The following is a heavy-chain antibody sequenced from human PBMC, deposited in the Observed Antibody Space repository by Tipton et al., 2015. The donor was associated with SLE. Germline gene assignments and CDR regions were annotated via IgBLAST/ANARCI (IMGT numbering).Heavy chain of an antibody. D-gene: IGHD3-22*01. CDR3: ARLAHYNSNWYLGV. V-gene: IGHV4-59*08. J-gene: IGHJ4*02. Sequence: TLSLTCGVSGGSISNYYWTWIRQPPGKGLEWIGFVYYSGRTNYSPSFESRVAMSVDTSKNQFSLRLRSVTAADTAVYYCARLAHYNSNWYLGVWGQGSLFTVSS. CDR1: GGSISNYY. CDR2: VYYSGRT.